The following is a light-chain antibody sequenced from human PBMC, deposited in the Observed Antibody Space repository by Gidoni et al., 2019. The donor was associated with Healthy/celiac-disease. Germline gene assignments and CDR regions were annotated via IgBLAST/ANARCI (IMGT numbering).Light chain of an antibody. V-gene: IGLV1-40*01. CDR2: GNS. Sequence: QSVLTQPPSVSGAPGQRVTISCTGSSSNIGAGYDVHWYPQLPGTAPKLLIYGNSNRPSGVPDRCSGSKSGTSASLAITGLQAEDEADYYCQSYDSSLSGWVFGGGTKLTVL. CDR1: SSNIGAGYD. CDR3: QSYDSSLSGWV. J-gene: IGLJ3*02.